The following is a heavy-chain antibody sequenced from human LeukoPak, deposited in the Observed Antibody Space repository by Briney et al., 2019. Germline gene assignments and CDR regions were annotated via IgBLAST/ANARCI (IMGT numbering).Heavy chain of an antibody. CDR1: GGSISSGDYY. D-gene: IGHD3-22*01. V-gene: IGHV4-30-4*01. CDR3: ARVSSRSVLSGYYAFDI. J-gene: IGHJ3*02. Sequence: SETLSLTCTVSGGSISSGDYYWSWIRQPPGKGLEWIGYIYYSGSTYYNPSLKSRVTISVDTSKNQFSLKLSSVTAADTAVYYCARVSSRSVLSGYYAFDIWGQGTMVTVSS. CDR2: IYYSGST.